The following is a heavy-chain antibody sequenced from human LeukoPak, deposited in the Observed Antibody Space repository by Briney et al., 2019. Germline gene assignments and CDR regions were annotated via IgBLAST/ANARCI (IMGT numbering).Heavy chain of an antibody. D-gene: IGHD3-10*01. CDR1: GGSISSYY. V-gene: IGHV4-59*12. CDR3: AREVGSTDAFHI. CDR2: IYYSGTT. Sequence: PSETLSLTCTVSGGSISSYYWSWIRQPPGKGLEWIGYIYYSGTTNYNPSLKSRVTISVDTSKNQFSLKLSSVTAADTAVYYCAREVGSTDAFHIWGQGTMVTVSS. J-gene: IGHJ3*02.